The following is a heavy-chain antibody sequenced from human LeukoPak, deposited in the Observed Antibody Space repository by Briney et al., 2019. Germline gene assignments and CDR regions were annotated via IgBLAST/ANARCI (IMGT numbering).Heavy chain of an antibody. J-gene: IGHJ4*02. CDR2: ISNNGGYT. V-gene: IGHV3-23*01. D-gene: IGHD2-15*01. Sequence: GGSLRLSCAASGFTFSSSAMRWVRQAPWKGPEWVSAISNNGGYTYYADSVQGRFTISRDNSKSTLCLQMNSLRAEDTAVYYCAKQLGYCSDGSCYFPYWGQGTLVTVSS. CDR1: GFTFSSSA. CDR3: AKQLGYCSDGSCYFPY.